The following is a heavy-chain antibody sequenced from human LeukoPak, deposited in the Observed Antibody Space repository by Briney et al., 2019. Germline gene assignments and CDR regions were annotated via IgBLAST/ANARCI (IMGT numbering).Heavy chain of an antibody. J-gene: IGHJ4*02. D-gene: IGHD3-22*01. Sequence: ASVKVSCKAPGDTFGSYAISWVRQAHGQGLEWMGRTIPILGIAKYAQKFQGRLTITADTSTSTAYMRLTDLRSDDTAVYYCASQFLLPFDYWGRGTLVTVSS. CDR3: ASQFLLPFDY. CDR1: GDTFGSYA. V-gene: IGHV1-69*04. CDR2: TIPILGIA.